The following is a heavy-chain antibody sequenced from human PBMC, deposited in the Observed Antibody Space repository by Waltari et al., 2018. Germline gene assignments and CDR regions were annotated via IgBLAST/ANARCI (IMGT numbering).Heavy chain of an antibody. J-gene: IGHJ5*02. D-gene: IGHD1-1*01. CDR1: GDSINSDIYY. V-gene: IGHV4-39*02. CDR3: AKHGITTTNWSKTSHSWFGP. Sequence: QLQLLESGPGLVKPSETLSLTCAVSGDSINSDIYYWAWIRQPPGKGLEWIGSVDYNGDPHYNPSLKSRVTISADASRNRFSLGLSSVTAADTGFYYCAKHGITTTNWSKTSHSWFGPWGQGILVTVSS. CDR2: VDYNGDP.